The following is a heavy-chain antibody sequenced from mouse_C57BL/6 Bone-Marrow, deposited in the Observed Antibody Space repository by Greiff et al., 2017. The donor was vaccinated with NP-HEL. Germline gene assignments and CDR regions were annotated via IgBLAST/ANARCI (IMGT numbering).Heavy chain of an antibody. CDR2: IYPGSGNT. CDR3: ARQRLPDSSGYFYYAMDY. D-gene: IGHD3-2*02. V-gene: IGHV1-76*01. J-gene: IGHJ4*01. CDR1: GYTFTDYY. Sequence: QVQLQQSGAELVRPGASVKLSCKASGYTFTDYYINWVKQRPGQGLEWIARIYPGSGNTYYNEKFKGKATLTAEKSSSTAYMQLSSLTSEDSAVYFCARQRLPDSSGYFYYAMDYWGQGTSVTVSS.